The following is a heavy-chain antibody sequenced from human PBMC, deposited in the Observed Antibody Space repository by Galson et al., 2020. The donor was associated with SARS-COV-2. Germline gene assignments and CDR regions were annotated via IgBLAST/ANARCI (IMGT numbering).Heavy chain of an antibody. CDR1: GYTLTELS. J-gene: IGHJ5*02. D-gene: IGHD2-2*01. CDR2: FDPEDGET. Sequence: GESLKISCKVSGYTLTELSMHWVRQAPGKGLEWMGGFDPEDGETIYAQKFQGRVTMTEDTSTDTAYMELSSLRSEDTAVYYCATSTPIVVVPAAYGFWFDPWGQGTLVTVSS. V-gene: IGHV1-24*01. CDR3: ATSTPIVVVPAAYGFWFDP.